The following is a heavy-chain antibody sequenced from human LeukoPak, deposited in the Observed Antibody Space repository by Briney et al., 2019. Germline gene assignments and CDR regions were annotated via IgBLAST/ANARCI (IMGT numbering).Heavy chain of an antibody. D-gene: IGHD3-9*01. J-gene: IGHJ4*02. V-gene: IGHV1-18*01. CDR3: ARDAPWYYDILTGYPPPRVFDY. Sequence: GASVRVSCKASGYTFTSYGISWVRQAPGQGLEWMGWISAYNGNTNYAQKLQGRVTMTTDTSTSTAYMELRSLRSDDTAVYYCARDAPWYYDILTGYPPPRVFDYWGQGTLVTVSS. CDR1: GYTFTSYG. CDR2: ISAYNGNT.